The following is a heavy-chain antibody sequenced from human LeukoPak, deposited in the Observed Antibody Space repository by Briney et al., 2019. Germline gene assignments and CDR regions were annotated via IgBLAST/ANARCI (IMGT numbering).Heavy chain of an antibody. J-gene: IGHJ4*02. D-gene: IGHD6-19*01. V-gene: IGHV3-53*01. CDR2: IYSGGST. CDR1: GFTVSSNY. CDR3: ARDLGSGWNFDY. Sequence: GGSLRLSCAASGFTVSSNYMNWIRQAPGKGLEWVSIIYSGGSTFYADSVKGRFTISRDNSKNTLYLQMNSLRAEDTAVYYCARDLGSGWNFDYWGQGTLVTVSS.